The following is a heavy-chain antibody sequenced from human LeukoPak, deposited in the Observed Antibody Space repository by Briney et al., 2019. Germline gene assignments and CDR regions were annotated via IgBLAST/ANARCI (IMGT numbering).Heavy chain of an antibody. D-gene: IGHD6-25*01. CDR1: GFTFSSYS. V-gene: IGHV3-21*01. CDR3: ARDRSPIAADGMDV. J-gene: IGHJ6*02. Sequence: PGGSLRLSCAASGFTFSSYSINWVRQAPGKGLEWVSSISTGSSYIYYADSVKGRFTISRDNAKNSLYLQMNSLRAEDTAVFYCARDRSPIAADGMDVRGRGTMVTVSS. CDR2: ISTGSSYI.